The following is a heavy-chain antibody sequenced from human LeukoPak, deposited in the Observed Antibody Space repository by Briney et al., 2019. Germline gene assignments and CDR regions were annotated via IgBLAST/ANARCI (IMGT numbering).Heavy chain of an antibody. V-gene: IGHV4-61*01. D-gene: IGHD3-10*01. J-gene: IGHJ4*02. CDR1: GGSISSGTYH. CDR3: ARVSLWFGEPIYFDY. CDR2: IYYSGST. Sequence: PSETLSLTCSVSGGSISSGTYHWTWIRQSPGEGLEWIGYIYYSGSTNHNPSLKSRVTISVDTSKNQFSLKLSSVTAADTAVYYCARVSLWFGEPIYFDYWGQGTLVTVSS.